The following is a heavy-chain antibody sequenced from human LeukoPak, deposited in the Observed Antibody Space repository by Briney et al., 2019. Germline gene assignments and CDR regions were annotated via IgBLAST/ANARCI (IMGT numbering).Heavy chain of an antibody. J-gene: IGHJ4*02. CDR2: INPNSGGT. D-gene: IGHD3-10*01. CDR1: GCTFTGDY. CDR3: ARDHYYGSGILKP. V-gene: IGHV1-2*02. Sequence: GASVKVSCKASGCTFTGDYMHWVRQAPGQGLEWMGWINPNSGGTNYAQKFQGRVTMTRDTSISTAYMELSRLRSDDTAVYYCARDHYYGSGILKPWGQGTLVTVSS.